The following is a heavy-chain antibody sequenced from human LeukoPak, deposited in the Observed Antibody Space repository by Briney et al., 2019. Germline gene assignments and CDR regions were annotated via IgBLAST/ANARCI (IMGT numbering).Heavy chain of an antibody. J-gene: IGHJ4*02. CDR1: GFTFSSYS. CDR3: ARVYGDYEMAFDY. CDR2: ISSSSSYI. V-gene: IGHV3-21*01. Sequence: GGSLRLSCAASGFTFSSYSMNWVRQAPGKGLEWVSSISSSSSYIYYADSVKGRFTISRDNAKNSLHLQMNSLRAEDTAVYYCARVYGDYEMAFDYWGQGTLVTVSS. D-gene: IGHD4-17*01.